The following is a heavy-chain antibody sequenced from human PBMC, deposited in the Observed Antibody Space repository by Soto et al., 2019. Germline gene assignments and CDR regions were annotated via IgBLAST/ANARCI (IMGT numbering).Heavy chain of an antibody. CDR3: ATGVIWIGYFSVDS. CDR2: FIPVYRTL. D-gene: IGHD3-3*01. CDR1: GGSFGNSA. Sequence: SVKVSCKASGGSFGNSAINWVRQTPGQGLEWLGGFIPVYRTLNYAQKFQGRVTITADESTGTAYMTLSSLASDDTAVYYCATGVIWIGYFSVDSWGQGTRVTVSS. V-gene: IGHV1-69*13. J-gene: IGHJ4*02.